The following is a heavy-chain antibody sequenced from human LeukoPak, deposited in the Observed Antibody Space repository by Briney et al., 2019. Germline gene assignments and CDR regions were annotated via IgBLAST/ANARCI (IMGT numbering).Heavy chain of an antibody. CDR1: GGSISSYY. D-gene: IGHD4-17*01. J-gene: IGHJ4*02. CDR2: IYYGGIT. V-gene: IGHV4-59*01. CDR3: ARGVSMTTMTD. Sequence: SETLSLTCTVSGGSISSYYWSWIRQPPGKRLEWIGYIYYGGITTYNPSLKSRVTISVDTSKNQFSLKLTSVTAAGTAVYYYARGVSMTTMTDWGQGTLVTVSS.